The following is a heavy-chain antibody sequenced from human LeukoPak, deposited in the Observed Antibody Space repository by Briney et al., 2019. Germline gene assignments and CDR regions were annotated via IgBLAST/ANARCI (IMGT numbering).Heavy chain of an antibody. CDR2: ISSSSSTI. Sequence: PGGSLRLSCAASGFTFSSYSMTWVRQAPGKGLEWVSYISSSSSTIYYADSVKGRFTISRDNAKNSLYLQMNSLRAEDTAVYYCAGDLTRVPYSGSYLFDYWGQGTLVTVSS. CDR3: AGDLTRVPYSGSYLFDY. V-gene: IGHV3-48*01. D-gene: IGHD1-26*01. CDR1: GFTFSSYS. J-gene: IGHJ4*02.